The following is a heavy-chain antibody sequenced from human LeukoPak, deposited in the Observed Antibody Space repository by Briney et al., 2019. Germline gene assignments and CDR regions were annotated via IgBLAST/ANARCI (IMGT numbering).Heavy chain of an antibody. D-gene: IGHD3-22*01. V-gene: IGHV3-15*01. Sequence: GGSLRLSCAASGFTFSNAWMSWVRQAPGKGLEWVGRIKSKTDGGTTDYAAPVKGRFTISRGDSKNTLYLQMNSLKTEDTAVYYCNPYYYDSSGFNDAFDIWGQGTMVTVSS. CDR2: IKSKTDGGTT. J-gene: IGHJ3*02. CDR1: GFTFSNAW. CDR3: NPYYYDSSGFNDAFDI.